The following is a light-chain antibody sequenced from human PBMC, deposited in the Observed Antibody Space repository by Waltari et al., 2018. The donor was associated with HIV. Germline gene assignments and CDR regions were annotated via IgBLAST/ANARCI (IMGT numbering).Light chain of an antibody. Sequence: QSALTQPRSVSGSPGQSVTISCTGTSSDVGGYNYVSWYQQHPGKAPKIMVYDVTKRPSGVPDRFSVSKPGNTASLTISGLQAEDEADYSCCSYAGSYTFPYVFGTGTNVTVL. J-gene: IGLJ1*01. CDR3: CSYAGSYTFPYV. CDR2: DVT. CDR1: SSDVGGYNY. V-gene: IGLV2-11*01.